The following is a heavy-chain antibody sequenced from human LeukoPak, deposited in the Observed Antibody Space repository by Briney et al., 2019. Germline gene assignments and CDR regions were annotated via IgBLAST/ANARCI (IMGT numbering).Heavy chain of an antibody. D-gene: IGHD6-13*01. CDR1: GGTFSSHA. Sequence: SVKVSCKASGGTFSSHAISWVRQAPGQGLEWMGGIIPIFGTANYAQKFQGRVTITTDESTSTAYMELSSLRSEDTAVCYCATRIAAAEAFDIWGQGTMVTVSS. CDR2: IIPIFGTA. CDR3: ATRIAAAEAFDI. V-gene: IGHV1-69*05. J-gene: IGHJ3*02.